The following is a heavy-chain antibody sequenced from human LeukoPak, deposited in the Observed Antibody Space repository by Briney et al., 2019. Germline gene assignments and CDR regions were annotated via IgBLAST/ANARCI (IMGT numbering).Heavy chain of an antibody. CDR1: GGSISSGTYY. CDR2: IYTSGST. D-gene: IGHD2-15*01. J-gene: IGHJ5*02. V-gene: IGHV4-61*02. Sequence: ASETLSLTCTVSGGSISSGTYYWSWIRQPAGKGLEWIGRIYTSGSTNYNPSLKSRVTISVDTSKNQFSLKLSSVTAADTAVYYCARGIPYEYCSGGSCYTWTGWFDPWGQGTLVTVSS. CDR3: ARGIPYEYCSGGSCYTWTGWFDP.